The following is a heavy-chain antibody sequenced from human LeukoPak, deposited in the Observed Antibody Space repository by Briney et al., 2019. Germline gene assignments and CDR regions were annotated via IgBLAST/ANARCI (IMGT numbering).Heavy chain of an antibody. V-gene: IGHV4-59*01. CDR2: IYYSGST. Sequence: PSGTLSLTCTVSGGSISSYYWSWIRQPPGKGLEWIGYIYYSGSTNYNPSLKSRVTISVDTSKNQFSLKLSSVTAADTAVYYCARARPLNVDAFDIWGQGTMVTVSS. J-gene: IGHJ3*02. CDR3: ARARPLNVDAFDI. CDR1: GGSISSYY.